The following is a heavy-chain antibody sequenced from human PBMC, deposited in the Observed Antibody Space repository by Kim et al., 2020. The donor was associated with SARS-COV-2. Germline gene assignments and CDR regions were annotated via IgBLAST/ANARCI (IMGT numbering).Heavy chain of an antibody. CDR3: VLAFDY. V-gene: IGHV3-11*01. CDR2: SRATAT. J-gene: IGHJ4*02. Sequence: SRATATYYVDSVKARFTISRDNAKNSLYLQMNSLRAEDTAVYYCVLAFDYWGQGALVTVSS.